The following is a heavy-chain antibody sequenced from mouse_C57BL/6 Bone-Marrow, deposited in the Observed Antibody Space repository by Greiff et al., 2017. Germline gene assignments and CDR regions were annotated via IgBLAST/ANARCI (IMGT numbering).Heavy chain of an antibody. V-gene: IGHV1-5*01. D-gene: IGHD2-2*01. CDR3: TRERVYYGYDG. CDR2: IYPGNSDT. CDR1: GYTFTSYW. Sequence: VQLQQSGTVLARPGASVKMSCKTSGYTFTSYWMHWVKQRPGQGLEWIGAIYPGNSDTSYNQKFKGKAKLTAVTSASTAYMELSSLTNEDSAVYYCTRERVYYGYDGWGQVTLVTVSA. J-gene: IGHJ3*02.